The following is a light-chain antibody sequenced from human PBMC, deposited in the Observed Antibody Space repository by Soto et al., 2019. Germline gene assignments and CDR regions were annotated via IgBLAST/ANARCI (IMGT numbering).Light chain of an antibody. J-gene: IGLJ1*01. Sequence: QSVLTQPASVSGSPGQSITISCTGTSSDVGGYNYVSWYQQHPGKAPKLMIYDVSNRPSGVSNRFSGSKSGNTASLTIFGLQAEDEADYYCSSYTSSSHYVFGTGTKLTVL. CDR3: SSYTSSSHYV. CDR2: DVS. V-gene: IGLV2-14*01. CDR1: SSDVGGYNY.